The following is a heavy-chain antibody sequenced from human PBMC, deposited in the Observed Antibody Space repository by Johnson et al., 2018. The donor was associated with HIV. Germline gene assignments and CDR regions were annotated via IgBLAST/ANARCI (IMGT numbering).Heavy chain of an antibody. Sequence: QVQLVESGGGVVQPGGSLRLSCAASGFTFSSYGMHWVRQSPGKGLEWVAVVWYDGRNKHYADSVKGRFTISRDNSINTVSLQMNSLRAEDTAVYYCAKGEVGHIVNTRESTFDIWGQGTMVIVSS. V-gene: IGHV3-33*06. CDR3: AKGEVGHIVNTRESTFDI. CDR2: VWYDGRNK. J-gene: IGHJ3*02. CDR1: GFTFSSYG. D-gene: IGHD5-12*01.